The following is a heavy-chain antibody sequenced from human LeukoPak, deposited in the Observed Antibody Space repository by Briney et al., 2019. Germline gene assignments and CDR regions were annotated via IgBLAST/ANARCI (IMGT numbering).Heavy chain of an antibody. D-gene: IGHD3-22*01. J-gene: IGHJ3*02. CDR3: ARASYYYDSSGYYSRLLTYDAFDI. V-gene: IGHV1-46*01. CDR1: GYTFTSYY. Sequence: EASVKVSCKASGYTFTSYYMHWVRQAPGQGLEWMGIINPSGGSTSYAQKFQGRVTMTRDMSTSTVYMELSSLRSEDTAVYYCARASYYYDSSGYYSRLLTYDAFDIWGQGTMVTVSS. CDR2: INPSGGST.